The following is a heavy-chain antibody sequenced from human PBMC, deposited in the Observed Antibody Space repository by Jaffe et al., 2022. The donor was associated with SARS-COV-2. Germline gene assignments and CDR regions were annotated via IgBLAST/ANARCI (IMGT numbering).Heavy chain of an antibody. J-gene: IGHJ4*02. V-gene: IGHV3-7*01. CDR2: IKQDVSEK. Sequence: EVQVVESGGGLVQPGGSLRLSCAASGFSFSTSSMSWVRQAPGKGLEWVANIKQDVSEKYYADSVKGRFTISRDNTKNSLYLQMNSLRVDDTAVYYCARGGADCRGQGTLVIVSS. CDR3: ARGGADC. D-gene: IGHD2-15*01. CDR1: GFSFSTSS.